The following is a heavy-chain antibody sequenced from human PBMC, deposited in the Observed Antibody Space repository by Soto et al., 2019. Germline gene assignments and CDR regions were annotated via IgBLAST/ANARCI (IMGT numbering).Heavy chain of an antibody. CDR2: ITYSGGTT. V-gene: IGHV3-23*01. CDR3: SRDDSDWFFN. J-gene: IGHJ4*02. Sequence: GGSLRLSCAASGFTFSNYAMSWVRQAPGKGLDWISTITYSGGTTHYADSVKGRFTVSRDNSKNTLYLQVNSLRADDTAVHYCSRDDSDWFFNWGRGTLVTVSS. D-gene: IGHD3-9*01. CDR1: GFTFSNYA.